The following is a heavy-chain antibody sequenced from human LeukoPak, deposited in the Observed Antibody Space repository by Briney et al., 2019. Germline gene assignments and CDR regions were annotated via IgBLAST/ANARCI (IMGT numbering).Heavy chain of an antibody. Sequence: PGGSLRLSCAASGFTFSSYSMNWVRQAPGKGLEWVSSISSSSSYIYYADSVKGRFTISRDNAKNSLYLQMNSLRAEDTAVYYCARAARGTGDPDYWGQGTLVTVSS. D-gene: IGHD7-27*01. J-gene: IGHJ4*02. CDR3: ARAARGTGDPDY. CDR1: GFTFSSYS. V-gene: IGHV3-21*01. CDR2: ISSSSSYI.